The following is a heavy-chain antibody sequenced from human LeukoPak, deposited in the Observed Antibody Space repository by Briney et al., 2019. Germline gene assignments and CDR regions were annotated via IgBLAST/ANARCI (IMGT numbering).Heavy chain of an antibody. CDR1: GGTLSSYA. CDR3: ARSSSVTIPGYYFDY. Sequence: ASVKVSCKASGGTLSSYAISWVRQAPGQGLEWMGWISAYNGNTNYAQKPQGRVTMTTDTPTSTAYMELRSLRSDDTAVYYCARSSSVTIPGYYFDYWGQGTLVTVSS. D-gene: IGHD2-21*01. V-gene: IGHV1-18*01. CDR2: ISAYNGNT. J-gene: IGHJ4*02.